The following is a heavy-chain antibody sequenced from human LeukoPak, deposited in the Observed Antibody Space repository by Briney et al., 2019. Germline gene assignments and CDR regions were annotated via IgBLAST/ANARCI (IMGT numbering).Heavy chain of an antibody. J-gene: IGHJ5*02. Sequence: SETLSLTCIVSGGSISSTIYWGWIRQPPGKGLEWIGTILYGGSTFYNPSLKSRVTISVDTSKNQFSLKLNSVTAADTAVYYCARQEVGAGYCSSTSCAEPHWFDPWGQGTLVTVSS. V-gene: IGHV4-39*01. D-gene: IGHD2-2*01. CDR1: GGSISSTIY. CDR2: ILYGGST. CDR3: ARQEVGAGYCSSTSCAEPHWFDP.